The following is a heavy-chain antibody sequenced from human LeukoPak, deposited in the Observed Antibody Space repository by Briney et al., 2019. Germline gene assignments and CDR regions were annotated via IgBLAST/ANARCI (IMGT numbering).Heavy chain of an antibody. Sequence: PGGSLRLSCTASGFTFSSYWMSWVRQAPGKGLEWVANIRQDGGLKHYVDSAKGRFTISRDNAENSLYLQMNSLRAEDTAVYYCAREIVGAIKSYFDYWGQGTLVTASS. V-gene: IGHV3-7*01. CDR3: AREIVGAIKSYFDY. J-gene: IGHJ4*02. CDR2: IRQDGGLK. CDR1: GFTFSSYW. D-gene: IGHD1-26*01.